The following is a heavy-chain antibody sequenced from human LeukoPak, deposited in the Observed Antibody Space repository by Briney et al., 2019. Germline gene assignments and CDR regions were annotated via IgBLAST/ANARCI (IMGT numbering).Heavy chain of an antibody. CDR1: GFTFSSYA. J-gene: IGHJ4*02. CDR2: ISGSGGST. V-gene: IGHV3-23*01. D-gene: IGHD2-2*01. Sequence: PGGSLRLSCAASGFTFSSYAMSWVRQAPGKGLEWVSAISGSGGSTYYADSVKGRFTISRDNSKNTLYLQMNSLRAEDTAVYYCAKESYHCSSTSCYSDFGGQGTLVTVSS. CDR3: AKESYHCSSTSCYSDF.